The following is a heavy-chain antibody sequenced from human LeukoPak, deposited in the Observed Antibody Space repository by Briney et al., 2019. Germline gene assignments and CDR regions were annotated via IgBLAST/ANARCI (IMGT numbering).Heavy chain of an antibody. CDR2: INGDNGNT. D-gene: IGHD3-10*01. V-gene: IGHV1-3*01. CDR1: GYTFTSYG. CDR3: ARSSSGTYHY. Sequence: ASVKVSCKASGYTFTSYGISWVRQAPGQSPEWMGSINGDNGNTKYSEKFQGRVTFTRDTSASSAYMELSRLRSEDTAVYYCARSSSGTYHYWGQGTLVTVSS. J-gene: IGHJ4*02.